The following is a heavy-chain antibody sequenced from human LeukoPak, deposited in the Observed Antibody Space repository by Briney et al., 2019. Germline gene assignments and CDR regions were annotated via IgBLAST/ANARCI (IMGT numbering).Heavy chain of an antibody. Sequence: GSLRLSCTASGFTFGDYTMSWFRQPPGKGLEWVGDIFHTGTTNYNSSLKSRVTISLDKSKNQFSLKLTSVTAADTAVYYCAVLEGYYSGSGNYSWGQGTLVTVSS. CDR1: GFTFGDYT. CDR3: AVLEGYYSGSGNYS. D-gene: IGHD3-10*01. CDR2: IFHTGTT. V-gene: IGHV4-34*08. J-gene: IGHJ4*02.